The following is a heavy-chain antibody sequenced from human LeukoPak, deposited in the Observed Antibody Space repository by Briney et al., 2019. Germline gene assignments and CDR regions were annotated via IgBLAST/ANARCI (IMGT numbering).Heavy chain of an antibody. J-gene: IGHJ4*02. D-gene: IGHD3-16*02. CDR3: ARDGKYYDYVWGSYRSYYFDY. CDR2: ISAYNGNT. Sequence: ASVKVSCKASGGTFSSYAISWVRQAPGQGLEWMGWISAYNGNTNYAQKLQGRVTMTTDTSTSTAYMELRSLRSDDTAVYYCARDGKYYDYVWGSYRSYYFDYWGQGTLVTVSS. V-gene: IGHV1-18*01. CDR1: GGTFSSYA.